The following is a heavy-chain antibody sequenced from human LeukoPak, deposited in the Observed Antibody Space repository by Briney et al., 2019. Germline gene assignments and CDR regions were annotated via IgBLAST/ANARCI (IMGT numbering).Heavy chain of an antibody. J-gene: IGHJ4*02. D-gene: IGHD4-17*01. Sequence: PGGSLRLSCAASGFTFSSYWMGWVRQAPGKGLEWVANIKQDGSEKYYVDSVKGRFTISRDNAKISLYLQMNSLRAEDTAVYYCARADYGDYAVYWGQGTLVTVSS. CDR1: GFTFSSYW. V-gene: IGHV3-7*01. CDR3: ARADYGDYAVY. CDR2: IKQDGSEK.